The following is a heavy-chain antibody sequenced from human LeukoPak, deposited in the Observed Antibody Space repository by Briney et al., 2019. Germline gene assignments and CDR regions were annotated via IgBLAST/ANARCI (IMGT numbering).Heavy chain of an antibody. D-gene: IGHD2-2*01. CDR3: ASRSSSLNWYFDL. Sequence: GGSLRLSCAASGFTFSSYAMTWVRHAPGKGLEEVSGISGNGGTTYYVDSVKGRFTISRDNSQETLYLQMNSLRAEDTAVYYCASRSSSLNWYFDLWGRGTLVTVSS. CDR2: ISGNGGTT. V-gene: IGHV3-23*01. J-gene: IGHJ2*01. CDR1: GFTFSSYA.